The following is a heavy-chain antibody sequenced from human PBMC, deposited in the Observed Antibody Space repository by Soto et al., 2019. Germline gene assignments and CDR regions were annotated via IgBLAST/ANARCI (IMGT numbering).Heavy chain of an antibody. CDR1: GGSVSDKTYY. V-gene: IGHV4-61*01. D-gene: IGHD4-17*01. CDR2: VYYSWTT. CDR3: ARTTAVPNTLRSRYFFDY. J-gene: IGHJ4*02. Sequence: SETLSLTCSGSGGSVSDKTYYLSWIRQPPGKRLEWIGYVYYSWTTNYNPSLKSRVTISVDLSKNRFSLRLSSVTTADTALYYCARTTAVPNTLRSRYFFDYWGQGTLVTVSS.